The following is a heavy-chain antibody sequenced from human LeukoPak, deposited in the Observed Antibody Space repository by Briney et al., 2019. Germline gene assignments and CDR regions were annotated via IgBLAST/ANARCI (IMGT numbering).Heavy chain of an antibody. Sequence: GGSLRLSCTASGFAFRDYWMHWIRQTPREGLVWVSRINGDETSRAYADSMEGRFTISRDNAKNTLYLQIDSLRAEDSAIYYCARDRAEHNWTYHTLFDYWGQGTPVTVSS. CDR3: ARDRAEHNWTYHTLFDY. CDR2: INGDETSR. D-gene: IGHD1-7*01. V-gene: IGHV3-74*01. J-gene: IGHJ4*02. CDR1: GFAFRDYW.